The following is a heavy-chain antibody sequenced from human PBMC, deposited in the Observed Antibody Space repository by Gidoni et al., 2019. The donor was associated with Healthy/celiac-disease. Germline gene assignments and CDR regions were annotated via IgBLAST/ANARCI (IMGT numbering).Heavy chain of an antibody. CDR1: VGSISSGSYY. CDR3: ARGYGAFDI. CDR2: IYTSGST. D-gene: IGHD1-20*01. Sequence: QVQLQESGPGLVKPSQTLSLTCTVSVGSISSGSYYWSWIRQPAGKGLEWIGRIYTSGSTNYNPSLKSRVTISVDTSKNQFSLKLSSVTAADTAVYYCARGYGAFDIWGQGTMVTVSS. J-gene: IGHJ3*02. V-gene: IGHV4-61*02.